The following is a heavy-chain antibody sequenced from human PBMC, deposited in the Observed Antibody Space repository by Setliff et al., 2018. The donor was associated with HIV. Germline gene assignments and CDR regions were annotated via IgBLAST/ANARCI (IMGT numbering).Heavy chain of an antibody. CDR2: MNHSGNT. D-gene: IGHD6-19*01. J-gene: IGHJ4*03. Sequence: SETLSLTCAVYGGSFSGYYWNWIRQSPGKGLEWIGEMNHSGNTNYNPSLKSRVTISMDMSKNQFSLNLASMTAADTAVYYCARGAGQWLRLVQGDSVAYFDFWGQGTMVTVSS. CDR3: ARGAGQWLRLVQGDSVAYFDF. CDR1: GGSFSGYY. V-gene: IGHV4-34*01.